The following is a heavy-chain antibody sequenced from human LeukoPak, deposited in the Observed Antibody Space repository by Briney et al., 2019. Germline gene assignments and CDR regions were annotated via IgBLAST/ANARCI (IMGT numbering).Heavy chain of an antibody. V-gene: IGHV4-59*01. Sequence: SETLSLTCTVSGGSISSNYWSWIRQPPGKGLEWIGYIYYSGSTNYNPSLKSRVTISVDTSKNQFSLKLSSVTAADTAVYYCARAARAYFDYWGQGTLVTVSS. CDR3: ARAARAYFDY. D-gene: IGHD2-15*01. CDR2: IYYSGST. CDR1: GGSISSNY. J-gene: IGHJ4*02.